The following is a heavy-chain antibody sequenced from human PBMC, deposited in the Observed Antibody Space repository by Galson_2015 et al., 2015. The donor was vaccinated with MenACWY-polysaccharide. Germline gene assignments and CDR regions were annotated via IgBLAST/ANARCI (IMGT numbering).Heavy chain of an antibody. CDR1: GFTFSNFW. J-gene: IGHJ4*02. Sequence: SMRISGAASGFTFSNFWRSGVRQAPGKELVWEASIKQDGSEKYLVDSVKGRFTISRDNAENSLFLQMNSLRAEDTAVYYCARERWVRGVFFDQWGQGTLVTVSS. V-gene: IGHV3-7*01. CDR3: ARERWVRGVFFDQ. CDR2: IKQDGSEK. D-gene: IGHD3-10*01.